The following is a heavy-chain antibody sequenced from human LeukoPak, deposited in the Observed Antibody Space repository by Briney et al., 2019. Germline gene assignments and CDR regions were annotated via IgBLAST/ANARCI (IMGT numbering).Heavy chain of an antibody. CDR1: GGSISSYY. J-gene: IGHJ4*02. CDR2: IYTSGST. Sequence: PSETLSLTCTVSGGSISSYYWSWIRQPPGKGLEWIGYIYTSGSTNYNPSLKSRVTISVDTSKNQFSLKLSSVTAADTAVYYCARGRWLQFHPFDYWGQGTLVTVSP. CDR3: ARGRWLQFHPFDY. V-gene: IGHV4-4*09. D-gene: IGHD5-24*01.